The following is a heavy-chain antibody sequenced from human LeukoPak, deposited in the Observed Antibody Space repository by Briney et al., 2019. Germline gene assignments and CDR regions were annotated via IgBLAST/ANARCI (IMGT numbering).Heavy chain of an antibody. CDR3: ASGGLRYSGTY. D-gene: IGHD1-26*01. CDR2: IYTSRST. J-gene: IGHJ4*02. Sequence: NPSETLSLTCTVSGGSISSYYWSWIRQPAGKGLEWIGRIYTSRSTTYNSSLKSRVTMSVDTSKNQFSLKLSSVTAADTAVYYCASGGLRYSGTYWGQGTLVTVSS. CDR1: GGSISSYY. V-gene: IGHV4-4*07.